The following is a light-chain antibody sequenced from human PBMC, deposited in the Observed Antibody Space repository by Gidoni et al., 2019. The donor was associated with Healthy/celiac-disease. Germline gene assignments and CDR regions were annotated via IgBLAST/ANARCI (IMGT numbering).Light chain of an antibody. CDR1: QGISNY. Sequence: DIQMTQSPSSLSASVGDRFTITCRASQGISNYLAWYQQKPGKVPKLLSYAASTLQSGVPSRFSGSGSGTDFTLTISSLQPDDVATYYCQKYNSAPCSFXXXTKLEIK. CDR2: AAS. V-gene: IGKV1-27*01. J-gene: IGKJ2*04. CDR3: QKYNSAPCS.